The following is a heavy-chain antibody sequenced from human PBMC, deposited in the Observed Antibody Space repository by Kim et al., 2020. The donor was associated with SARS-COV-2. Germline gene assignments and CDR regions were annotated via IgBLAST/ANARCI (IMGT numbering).Heavy chain of an antibody. D-gene: IGHD6-19*01. J-gene: IGHJ4*02. V-gene: IGHV4-59*01. Sequence: SETLSLTCTVSGGSFNTYYWSWIRQPPGKGLEWIGYIYYSGSTNYNPSLKSRVTMSVDTSKNQFSLKLSSVTAADTAVYYCARDRLGMPVDYWGQGTLVTVSS. CDR3: ARDRLGMPVDY. CDR2: IYYSGST. CDR1: GGSFNTYY.